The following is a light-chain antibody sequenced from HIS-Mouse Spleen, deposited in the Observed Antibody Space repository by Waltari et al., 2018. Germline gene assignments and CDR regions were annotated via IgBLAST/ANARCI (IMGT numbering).Light chain of an antibody. CDR1: SSNIGSNY. J-gene: IGLJ2*01. Sequence: QSVLTQPPSASGTPGQRVTISCSGSSSNIGSNYVYWYQQLPGTAPKLPIYRNNQGPSGVPDRFSGSKSGTSASLAISGLRSEDEADYYCAAWDDSLSGVVFGGGTKLTVL. CDR3: AAWDDSLSGVV. CDR2: RNN. V-gene: IGLV1-47*01.